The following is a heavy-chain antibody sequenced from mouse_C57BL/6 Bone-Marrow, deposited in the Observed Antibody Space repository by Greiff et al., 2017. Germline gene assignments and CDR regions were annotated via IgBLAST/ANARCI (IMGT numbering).Heavy chain of an antibody. V-gene: IGHV14-4*01. CDR3: TTIITTGY. J-gene: IGHJ2*01. CDR1: GFNIKDDY. D-gene: IGHD1-2*01. Sequence: VQLQQSGAELVRPGASVTLSCTASGFNIKDDYMHWVKQRPEQGLEWIGWIDPENGDTEYASKFQGKATITADTSSNTAYLQLSSLTSEDTAVYYCTTIITTGYWGQGTTLTVSS. CDR2: IDPENGDT.